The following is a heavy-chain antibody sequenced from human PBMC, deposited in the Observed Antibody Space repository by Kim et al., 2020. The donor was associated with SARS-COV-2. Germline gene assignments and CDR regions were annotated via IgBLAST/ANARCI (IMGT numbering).Heavy chain of an antibody. Sequence: GSTNYNPSLKSRVTISVDTSKNQFSLKLSSVTAADTAVYYCASLQQTFDYWGQGTLVTVSS. V-gene: IGHV4-59*01. J-gene: IGHJ4*02. D-gene: IGHD4-4*01. CDR3: ASLQQTFDY. CDR2: GST.